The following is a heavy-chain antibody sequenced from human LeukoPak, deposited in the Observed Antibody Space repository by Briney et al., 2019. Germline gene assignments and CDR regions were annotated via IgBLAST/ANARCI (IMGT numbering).Heavy chain of an antibody. CDR1: GGTFSSYA. CDR2: TIPIFGTA. V-gene: IGHV1-69*06. Sequence: SVKVSCKASGGTFSSYAISWVRQAPGQGLEWMGGTIPIFGTANYAQKFQGRVTITADKSTSTAYMELSSLRSEDTAVYYCAPTYYYGSGSYGPFDYWGQGTLVTVSS. J-gene: IGHJ4*02. D-gene: IGHD3-10*01. CDR3: APTYYYGSGSYGPFDY.